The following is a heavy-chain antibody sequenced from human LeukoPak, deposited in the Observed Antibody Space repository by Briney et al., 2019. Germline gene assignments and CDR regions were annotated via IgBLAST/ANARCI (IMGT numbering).Heavy chain of an antibody. CDR2: INHSGST. J-gene: IGHJ4*02. Sequence: TPSETLSLTCAVYGGSFSGYYWSWIRQPPGKGLEWIGEINHSGSTNYNPSLKSRVTISVDTSKNQFSLKLSSVTAADTAVYYYARDKTSYGYNYGRYVDYWGQGTLVTVSS. CDR1: GGSFSGYY. V-gene: IGHV4-34*01. D-gene: IGHD5-24*01. CDR3: ARDKTSYGYNYGRYVDY.